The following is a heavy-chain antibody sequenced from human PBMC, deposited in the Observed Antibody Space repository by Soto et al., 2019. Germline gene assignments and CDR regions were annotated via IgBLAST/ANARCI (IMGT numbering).Heavy chain of an antibody. CDR2: IYYSGST. V-gene: IGHV4-59*01. CDR3: ARLYCSGGSCYFRGGWFDP. Sequence: PRGTLSLTLAVSVGSISSYYWSWIRQTPGKGLEWIGYIYYSGSTNYNPSLKSRVTISVDTSKNQFSLKLSSVTAADTAVYYCARLYCSGGSCYFRGGWFDPWGQGTLVTVSS. J-gene: IGHJ5*02. D-gene: IGHD2-15*01. CDR1: VGSISSYY.